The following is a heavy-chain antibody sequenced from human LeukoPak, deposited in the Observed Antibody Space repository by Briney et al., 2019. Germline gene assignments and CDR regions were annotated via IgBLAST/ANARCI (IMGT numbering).Heavy chain of an antibody. CDR1: GFTFNTYW. CDR2: IKQDGSEK. J-gene: IGHJ4*02. V-gene: IGHV3-7*01. Sequence: GGSLRLSCAASGFTFNTYWMSWVRQAPGKGLEWVANIKQDGSEKYYVDSVKGRFTISRDNAKNSLYLQMNSLRAEDTAVYYCARDRCSSTTCCYPGGYWGQGTLVTVSS. CDR3: ARDRCSSTTCCYPGGY. D-gene: IGHD2-2*01.